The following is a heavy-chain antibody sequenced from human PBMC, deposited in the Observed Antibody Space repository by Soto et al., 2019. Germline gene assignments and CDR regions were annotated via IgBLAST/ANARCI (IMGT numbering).Heavy chain of an antibody. J-gene: IGHJ6*02. D-gene: IGHD2-2*01. CDR2: INHSGST. CDR1: GGSFSGYY. Sequence: SETLSLTCAVYGGSFSGYYWSWIRQPPGKGLEWIGEINHSGSTNYNPSLKSRVTISVDTSKNQFSLKLTSVTAADTAVYYCARQEVPQWFTRGYYGMDVWDQGTTVTVSS. V-gene: IGHV4-34*01. CDR3: ARQEVPQWFTRGYYGMDV.